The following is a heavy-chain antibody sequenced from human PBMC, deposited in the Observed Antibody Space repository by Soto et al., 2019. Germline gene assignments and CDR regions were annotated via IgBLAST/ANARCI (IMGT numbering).Heavy chain of an antibody. CDR2: INAGNGNT. Sequence: ASVKGSCNGSGYTFPRYAMHWVRQAPGQSLEWMGWINAGNGNTTYSQKFQGRVTITRDTSASTAYMELSSLRSEDTAVYYCARDFSGWYEPNYGMDVWGQGTRVTVSS. V-gene: IGHV1-3*01. J-gene: IGHJ6*02. D-gene: IGHD6-19*01. CDR3: ARDFSGWYEPNYGMDV. CDR1: GYTFPRYA.